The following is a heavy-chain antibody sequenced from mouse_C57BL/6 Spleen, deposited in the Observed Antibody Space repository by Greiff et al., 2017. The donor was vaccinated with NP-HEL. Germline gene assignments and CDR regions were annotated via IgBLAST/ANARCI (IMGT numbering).Heavy chain of an antibody. J-gene: IGHJ2*01. V-gene: IGHV1-69*01. D-gene: IGHD5-1*01. Sequence: QVQLQQPGAELVMPGASVKLSCKASGYTFTSYWMHWVKQRPGQGLEWIGEIDPSDSYTNYNQKFKGKSTLTVDKSSSTAYMQLSSLTSEDSAVYYCARSNLILPYYFGYWGQGTTLTVSS. CDR3: ARSNLILPYYFGY. CDR1: GYTFTSYW. CDR2: IDPSDSYT.